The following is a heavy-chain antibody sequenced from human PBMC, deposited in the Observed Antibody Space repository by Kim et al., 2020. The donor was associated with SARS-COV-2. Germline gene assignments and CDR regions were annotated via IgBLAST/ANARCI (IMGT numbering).Heavy chain of an antibody. J-gene: IGHJ4*02. D-gene: IGHD2-15*01. CDR2: IYYSGST. Sequence: SETLSLTCTVSGGSISSYYWSWIRQPPGKGLEWIGYIYYSGSTNYNPSLKSRVTISVDTSKNQFSLKLSSVTAADTAVYYCARATLPSFTESEYFDYWGQGTLVTVSS. V-gene: IGHV4-59*13. CDR1: GGSISSYY. CDR3: ARATLPSFTESEYFDY.